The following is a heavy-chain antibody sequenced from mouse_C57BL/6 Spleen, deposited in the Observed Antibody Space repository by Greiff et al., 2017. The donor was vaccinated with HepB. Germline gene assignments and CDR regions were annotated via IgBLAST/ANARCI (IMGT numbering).Heavy chain of an antibody. J-gene: IGHJ4*01. Sequence: EVQLVESGPGLVKPSQSLSLTCSVTGYSITSGYYWNWIRQFPGNKLEWMGYISYDGSNNYNPSLKNRIPITRDTSKNQFFLKLNSVTTEDTATYYCARKGRDYAMDYWGQGTSVTVSS. CDR2: ISYDGSN. V-gene: IGHV3-6*01. CDR1: GYSITSGYY. CDR3: ARKGRDYAMDY.